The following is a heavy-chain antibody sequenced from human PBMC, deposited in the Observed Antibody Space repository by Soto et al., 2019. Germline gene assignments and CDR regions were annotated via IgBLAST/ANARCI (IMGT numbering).Heavy chain of an antibody. V-gene: IGHV3-30*18. J-gene: IGHJ6*02. Sequence: QVQLVESGGGVVQPGRSLRLSCAASGFTFSSYGMHWVRQAPGKGLEWVAVISYDGSNKYYADSVKGRFTISRDNSKNTRYLQMNSLRAEDTAGYYCAKGVPGDHYYYGMDVWGQGTTVTVSS. CDR1: GFTFSSYG. CDR2: ISYDGSNK. D-gene: IGHD2-2*01. CDR3: AKGVPGDHYYYGMDV.